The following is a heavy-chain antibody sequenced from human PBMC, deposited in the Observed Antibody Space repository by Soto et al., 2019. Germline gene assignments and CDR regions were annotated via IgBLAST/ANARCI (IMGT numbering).Heavy chain of an antibody. CDR3: ARGRRPGYSSGWYVRSSCFDP. CDR1: GGSFSGYY. V-gene: IGHV4-34*01. Sequence: SETLSLTCAVHGGSFSGYYWSWIGQPPGKGLEWIGEINHSGSTNYNPSLKSRVTISVDTSKNQFSLKLSSVTAADTAVYYCARGRRPGYSSGWYVRSSCFDPWGQGTLVTGSS. CDR2: INHSGST. J-gene: IGHJ5*02. D-gene: IGHD6-19*01.